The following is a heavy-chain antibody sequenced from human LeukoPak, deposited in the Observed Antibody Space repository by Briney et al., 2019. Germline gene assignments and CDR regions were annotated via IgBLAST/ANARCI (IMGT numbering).Heavy chain of an antibody. CDR1: GGSISSYY. D-gene: IGHD3-10*01. V-gene: IGHV4-59*01. CDR2: IYYSGST. Sequence: SETLSLTCTVSGGSISSYYWSWIRQPPGKGLEWIGYIYYSGSTNYNPSLKSRVTISVDTSKNQFSLKLSSVTAADMAVYYCARTRRGSGSPFDYWGQGTLVTVSS. CDR3: ARTRRGSGSPFDY. J-gene: IGHJ4*02.